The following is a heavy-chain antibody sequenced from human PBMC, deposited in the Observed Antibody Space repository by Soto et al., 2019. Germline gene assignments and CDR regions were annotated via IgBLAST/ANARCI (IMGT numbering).Heavy chain of an antibody. J-gene: IGHJ4*02. V-gene: IGHV3-23*01. CDR3: AKDKVPVVVTAPLDY. CDR2: ISGSGGST. Sequence: PGGSLRLSCAASGFTFSSYAMSWVRQAPGKGLEWVSAISGSGGSTYYADSVKGRFTISRDNSKNTLYLQMNSLRAEDTAVYYCAKDKVPVVVTAPLDYWGQGTLVTVSS. CDR1: GFTFSSYA. D-gene: IGHD2-21*02.